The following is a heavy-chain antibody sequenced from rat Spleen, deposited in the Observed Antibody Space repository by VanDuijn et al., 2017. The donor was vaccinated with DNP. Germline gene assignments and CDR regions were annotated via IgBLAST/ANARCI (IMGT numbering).Heavy chain of an antibody. CDR2: ISYDGSRT. Sequence: EVQLVESGGDLVRPGRSLKLSCVVSEFTFNNYWMTWFRQAPKKGLEWVATISYDGSRTYYRDSVKGRFTISRDNAKSTLYLQMDSLRSEDTATYYCARHDLPWGQGTSVTVSS. J-gene: IGHJ4*01. V-gene: IGHV5-7*01. CDR1: EFTFNNYW. CDR3: ARHDLP.